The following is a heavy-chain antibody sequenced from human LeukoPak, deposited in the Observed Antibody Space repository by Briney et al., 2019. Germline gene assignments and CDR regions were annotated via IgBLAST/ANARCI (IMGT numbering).Heavy chain of an antibody. V-gene: IGHV3-23*01. CDR1: GFTFSSHA. CDR3: AKVRGYDFWSGYSDYFDY. CDR2: ISGSGGST. J-gene: IGHJ4*02. D-gene: IGHD3-3*01. Sequence: GGSLRLSCAASGFTFSSHAMSWVRQAPGEGLEWVSAISGSGGSTYYADSVKGRFTISRDNSKNTLYLQMNSLRAEDTAVYYCAKVRGYDFWSGYSDYFDYWGQGTLVTVSS.